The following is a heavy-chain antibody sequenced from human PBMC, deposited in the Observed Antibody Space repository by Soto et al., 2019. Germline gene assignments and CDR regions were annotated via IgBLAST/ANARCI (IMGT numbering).Heavy chain of an antibody. J-gene: IGHJ5*02. Sequence: ASVKVSCKASGYTFSNYHISWVRQAPGQGLEWMGWISAYNGNTNYAQKLQGRVTMTTDTSTSTAHMELRSLRSDDTAVYYCARDSPPFDPWGQGTLVTVSS. CDR3: ARDSPPFDP. CDR1: GYTFSNYH. CDR2: ISAYNGNT. V-gene: IGHV1-18*01.